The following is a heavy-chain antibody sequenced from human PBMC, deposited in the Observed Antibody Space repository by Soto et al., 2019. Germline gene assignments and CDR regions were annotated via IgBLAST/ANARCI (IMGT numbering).Heavy chain of an antibody. J-gene: IGHJ4*02. CDR1: GFTFSSYA. CDR2: ISGSGGST. CDR3: AKALSSWSYYIPKPFDY. V-gene: IGHV3-23*01. D-gene: IGHD3-10*01. Sequence: GGSLRLSCAASGFTFSSYAMSWVRQAPGKGLEWVSAISGSGGSTYYADSVKGRFTISRDNSKNTLYLQMNSLRAEDTAVYYCAKALSSWSYYIPKPFDYWGQGTLVTVSS.